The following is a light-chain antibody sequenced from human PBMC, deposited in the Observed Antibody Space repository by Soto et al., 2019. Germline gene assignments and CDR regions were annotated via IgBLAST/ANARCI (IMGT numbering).Light chain of an antibody. V-gene: IGLV2-14*03. J-gene: IGLJ1*01. CDR3: SSYTGTSTLNV. CDR1: SSDVGGYNY. Sequence: QSVRTQPASVSGSPGQSITISCTGTSSDVGGYNYVSWYQHHPGKAPKLMIYDVSDRPSGVSNRFSGSKSGNTASLTISGLQAEDEADYYCSSYTGTSTLNVFGTGTKVTVL. CDR2: DVS.